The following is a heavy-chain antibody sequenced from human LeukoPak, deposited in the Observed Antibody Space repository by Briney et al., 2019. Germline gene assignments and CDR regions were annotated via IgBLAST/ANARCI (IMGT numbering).Heavy chain of an antibody. Sequence: ASVKVSCKASGYTFTSYYMHWVRQAPGQGLEWMGIINPSDGSTNYAQKFQGRVTMTRNTSISTAYMELSSLRSEDTAVYYCARKGSSWYGFWFDPWGQGTLVTVSS. D-gene: IGHD6-13*01. V-gene: IGHV1-46*01. J-gene: IGHJ5*02. CDR2: INPSDGST. CDR3: ARKGSSWYGFWFDP. CDR1: GYTFTSYY.